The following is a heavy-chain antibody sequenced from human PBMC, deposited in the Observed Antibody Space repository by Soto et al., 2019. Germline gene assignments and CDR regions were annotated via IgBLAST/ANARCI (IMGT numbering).Heavy chain of an antibody. D-gene: IGHD3-10*01. Sequence: PSETLSLTCAVYGGSFSGYYWSWIRQPPGKGLEWIGEINHSGSTNYNPSLKSRVTISVDTSKNQFSLKLSSVTAADKAVYYCARTPMVRTFDYWGQGTLVTVSS. CDR3: ARTPMVRTFDY. J-gene: IGHJ4*02. CDR1: GGSFSGYY. CDR2: INHSGST. V-gene: IGHV4-34*01.